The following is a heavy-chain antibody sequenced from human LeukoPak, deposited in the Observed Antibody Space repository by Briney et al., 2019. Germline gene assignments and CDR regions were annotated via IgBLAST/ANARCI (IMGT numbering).Heavy chain of an antibody. Sequence: SETLSLTCAVYGGSFSGYYWSWLRQPPGKGLEWIGEINHSGSTNYNPSLKSRVTISVDTSKNQFSLKLSSVTAADTAVYYCARQGPYYYDSSVRHWGQGTLVTVSS. CDR2: INHSGST. D-gene: IGHD3-22*01. J-gene: IGHJ4*02. CDR1: GGSFSGYY. V-gene: IGHV4-34*01. CDR3: ARQGPYYYDSSVRH.